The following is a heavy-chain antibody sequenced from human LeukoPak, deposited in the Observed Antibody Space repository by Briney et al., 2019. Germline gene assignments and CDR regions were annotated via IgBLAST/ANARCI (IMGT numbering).Heavy chain of an antibody. CDR1: GYTLTELS. J-gene: IGHJ4*02. CDR3: ATRGYSYGYPDY. D-gene: IGHD5-18*01. Sequence: AXXKVSCKVSGYTLTELSMHWVRQAPGKGLEWMGGFDPEDGETIYAQKFQGRVTMTEDTSTDTAYMELSSLRSEDTAVYYCATRGYSYGYPDYWGQGTLVTVSS. V-gene: IGHV1-24*01. CDR2: FDPEDGET.